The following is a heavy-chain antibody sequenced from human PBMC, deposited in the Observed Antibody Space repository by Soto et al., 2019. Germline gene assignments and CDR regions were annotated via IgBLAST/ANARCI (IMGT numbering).Heavy chain of an antibody. CDR3: VREWVDTYGVHPPLGLGV. D-gene: IGHD5-18*01. Sequence: EVQLVESGGALVQPGGSLRLSCVASGFTSNIYDMHWVRQPTGKGQEWVSAIGVAGETYYTGSVKGRFTISRENAMNSLYLQKNSLRVEGTAIYYCVREWVDTYGVHPPLGLGVWGQGTTVTVSS. CDR1: GFTSNIYD. V-gene: IGHV3-13*01. J-gene: IGHJ6*02. CDR2: IGVAGET.